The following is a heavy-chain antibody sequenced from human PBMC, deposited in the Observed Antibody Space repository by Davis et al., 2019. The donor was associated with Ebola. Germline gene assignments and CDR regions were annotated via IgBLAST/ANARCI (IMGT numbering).Heavy chain of an antibody. J-gene: IGHJ4*02. V-gene: IGHV1-46*01. Sequence: ASVKVSCKASGYTFTSYHIYWVRQAPGQGLEWMGIINPSGGSTNYAQKFQGRVTMTRDTSTSTVYMELSSLRSEDTAVYYCAGVGSRDYFDYWGQGTQVTVSS. CDR2: INPSGGST. D-gene: IGHD2-2*03. CDR1: GYTFTSYH. CDR3: AGVGSRDYFDY.